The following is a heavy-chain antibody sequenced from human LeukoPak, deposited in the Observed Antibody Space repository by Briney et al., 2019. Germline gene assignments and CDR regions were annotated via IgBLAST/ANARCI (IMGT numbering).Heavy chain of an antibody. J-gene: IGHJ4*02. Sequence: PSETLSLTCTVSGASISSYYWSWIRQPPGKGLECIGYIYYSGSTNYNPSLKSRVTISVDTSKNQFSLKLSSVTAADTAVYYCARRTYFYDSSGYYFDYWGQGTLVTVSS. CDR2: IYYSGST. D-gene: IGHD3-22*01. V-gene: IGHV4-59*01. CDR1: GASISSYY. CDR3: ARRTYFYDSSGYYFDY.